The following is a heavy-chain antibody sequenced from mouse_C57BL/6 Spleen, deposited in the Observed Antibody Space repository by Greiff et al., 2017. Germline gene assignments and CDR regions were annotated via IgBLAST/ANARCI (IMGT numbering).Heavy chain of an antibody. CDR1: GYSFTGYY. CDR3: ARDYDYAMDY. CDR2: INPSTGGT. Sequence: EVKLVESGPELVKPGASVKISCKASGYSFTGYYMNWVKQSPEKSLEWIGEINPSTGGTTYNQKFKAKATLTVDKSSSTAYMQLKSLTSEDSAVYYCARDYDYAMDYWGQGTSVTVSS. J-gene: IGHJ4*01. V-gene: IGHV1-42*01. D-gene: IGHD1-1*02.